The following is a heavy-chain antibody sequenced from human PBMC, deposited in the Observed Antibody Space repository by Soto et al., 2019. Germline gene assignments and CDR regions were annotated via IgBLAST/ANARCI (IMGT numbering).Heavy chain of an antibody. D-gene: IGHD3-22*01. CDR2: IYSGGST. J-gene: IGHJ4*02. CDR3: ARNYYDSGGGFDY. V-gene: IGHV3-53*01. Sequence: EVQLVESGGGLIQPGGSLRLSCAASGFTVSSNYMSWVRQAQGKGLEWVSVIYSGGSTYYADSVKGRFTISRDNSKNTLYLQMNSLRAEDTAVYYCARNYYDSGGGFDYWGQGTLVTVSS. CDR1: GFTVSSNY.